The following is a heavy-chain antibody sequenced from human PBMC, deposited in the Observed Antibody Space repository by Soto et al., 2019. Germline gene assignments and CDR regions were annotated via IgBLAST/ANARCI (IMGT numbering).Heavy chain of an antibody. Sequence: GGSLRLSCAASGFSFSSCEMSWVRQAPGKGLEWVSYISGSGTSTQYSDSVKGRFTISRDNAKNSLYLQLNSLKSEDTGVYYCVTVLPHANSWFDYWGQGTPVTVSS. J-gene: IGHJ4*02. CDR1: GFSFSSCE. CDR3: VTVLPHANSWFDY. V-gene: IGHV3-48*03. D-gene: IGHD2-2*01. CDR2: ISGSGTST.